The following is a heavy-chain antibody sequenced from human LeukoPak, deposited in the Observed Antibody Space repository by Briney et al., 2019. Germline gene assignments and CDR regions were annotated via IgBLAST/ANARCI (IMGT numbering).Heavy chain of an antibody. Sequence: PSETLSLTCAVYGGSFSGYYWSWIRQPPGKGLEWIGEINHSGSTNYNPSLKSRVTISVDTSKNQFSLKLSSVTAADTAVYYCARGVDSSSSTYYYYYYMDVWGKGTTVTVSS. D-gene: IGHD6-6*01. CDR1: GGSFSGYY. J-gene: IGHJ6*03. CDR3: ARGVDSSSSTYYYYYYMDV. V-gene: IGHV4-34*01. CDR2: INHSGST.